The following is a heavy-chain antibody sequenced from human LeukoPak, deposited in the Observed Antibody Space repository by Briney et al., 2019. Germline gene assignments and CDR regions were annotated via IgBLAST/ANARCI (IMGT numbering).Heavy chain of an antibody. Sequence: SETLSLSCTVSGGSISSYYWSWIRQPPGKGLEWIGYIYTSGSTNYNPSLKSRVTISVDTSKNQCSLKLSSGTAADTAVYYCARHGSDYYYYMDVWGKGTTVTVSS. J-gene: IGHJ6*03. CDR2: IYTSGST. V-gene: IGHV4-4*09. CDR3: ARHGSDYYYYMDV. CDR1: GGSISSYY. D-gene: IGHD1-1*01.